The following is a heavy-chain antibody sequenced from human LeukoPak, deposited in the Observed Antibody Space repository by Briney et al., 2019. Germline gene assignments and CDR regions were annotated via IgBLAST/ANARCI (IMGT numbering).Heavy chain of an antibody. CDR3: ARDLSRPVNMGN. CDR1: GFTFSAYT. J-gene: IGHJ4*02. Sequence: GGSLRLSCGASGFTFSAYTMNWVRQAPGKGLEWVSSITSSSTYIYYADSLKGRFTISRDNAKNSLYLQMNSLRAEDTAVYYCARDLSRPVNMGNWGQGTLVTVSA. CDR2: ITSSSTYI. D-gene: IGHD4-11*01. V-gene: IGHV3-21*01.